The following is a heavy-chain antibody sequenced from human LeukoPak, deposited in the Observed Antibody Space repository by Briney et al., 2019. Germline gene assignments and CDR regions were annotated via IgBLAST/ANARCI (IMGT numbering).Heavy chain of an antibody. CDR3: ASERLAGAFDI. Sequence: GESLKISRKGSGYIFTSYWIGWVRQMPGKGLEWMGIIYPGDSDTRYSPSFQGQVTISADKSISTAYLQWSSLKASDTAMYYCASERLAGAFDILGQGTMVTVSS. CDR2: IYPGDSDT. CDR1: GYIFTSYW. V-gene: IGHV5-51*01. J-gene: IGHJ3*02.